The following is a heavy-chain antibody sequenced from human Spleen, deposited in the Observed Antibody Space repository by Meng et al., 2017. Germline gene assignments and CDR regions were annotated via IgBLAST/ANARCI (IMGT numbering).Heavy chain of an antibody. CDR3: ARDRGVAL. Sequence: SETLSLTCTVSGGSVSSRDYYWSWIRQPPGKGLEWIGSIYYSGSTYYNPSLKSRVTISVDTSKNQFSLKLSSVTAADTAVYYCARDRGVALWGQGTLVTVSS. D-gene: IGHD2-15*01. CDR1: GGSVSSRDYY. CDR2: IYYSGST. V-gene: IGHV4-39*07. J-gene: IGHJ4*02.